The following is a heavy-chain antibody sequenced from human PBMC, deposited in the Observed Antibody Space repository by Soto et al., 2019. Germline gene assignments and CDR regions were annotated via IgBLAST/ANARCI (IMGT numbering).Heavy chain of an antibody. CDR1: GGSISSYY. D-gene: IGHD3-10*01. CDR3: ARDHAYYYGPGRADYSFYGMDV. V-gene: IGHV4-4*07. J-gene: IGHJ6*02. Sequence: SETLSLPGTVAGGSISSYYWSWIRQLAGKGLEWIGRIYTSGSTNYNASLKSRGTMSLDTSKNQFSLKLSSVTAVDTAVYYCARDHAYYYGPGRADYSFYGMDVWDQGTTVTVSS. CDR2: IYTSGST.